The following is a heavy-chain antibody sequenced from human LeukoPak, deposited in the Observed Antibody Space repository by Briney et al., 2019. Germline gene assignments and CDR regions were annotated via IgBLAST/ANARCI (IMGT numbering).Heavy chain of an antibody. CDR3: ARGHTSLGLASDY. Sequence: YPGGSLRLSCAASGFTFSNAWMSWVRQPPGKGLEWVSVIYSGGGTYYADSVKGRFILSRDNSKNTVYLQMNSLRAEDTAVYYCARGHTSLGLASDYWGQGTLVTVSS. V-gene: IGHV3-53*01. D-gene: IGHD5-18*01. CDR2: IYSGGGT. CDR1: GFTFSNAW. J-gene: IGHJ4*02.